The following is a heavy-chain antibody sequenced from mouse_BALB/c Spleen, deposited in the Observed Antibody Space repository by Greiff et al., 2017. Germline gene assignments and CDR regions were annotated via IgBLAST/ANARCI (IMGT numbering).Heavy chain of an antibody. CDR1: GFTFSSYA. CDR2: ISSGGSYT. J-gene: IGHJ4*01. Sequence: EVKVVESGGGLVKPGGSLKLSCAASGFTFSSYAMSWVRQSPEKRLEWVAEISSGGSYTYYPDTVTGRFTISRDNAKNTLYLEMSSLRSEDTAMYYCARDYGSSYRAMDYWGQGTSVTVSS. CDR3: ARDYGSSYRAMDY. D-gene: IGHD1-1*01. V-gene: IGHV5-9-4*01.